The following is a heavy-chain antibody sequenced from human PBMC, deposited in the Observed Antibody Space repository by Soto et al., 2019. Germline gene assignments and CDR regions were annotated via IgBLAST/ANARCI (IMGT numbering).Heavy chain of an antibody. J-gene: IGHJ6*02. V-gene: IGHV1-69*01. Sequence: QVQLVQSGAEVKKPGSSVKVSCKASGGTFSSYAISWVRQAPGQGLEWMGGIIPISETTNYAQKFQGRVTITADESKSTAYMELSSLRSEDTAVYYCARSKGSRTSLEIYYYYYYGMDVWGQGTTVTVSS. CDR3: ARSKGSRTSLEIYYYYYYGMDV. CDR2: IIPISETT. CDR1: GGTFSSYA. D-gene: IGHD2-2*01.